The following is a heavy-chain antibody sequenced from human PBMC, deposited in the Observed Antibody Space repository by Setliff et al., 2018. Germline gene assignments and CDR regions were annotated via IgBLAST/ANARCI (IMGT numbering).Heavy chain of an antibody. Sequence: PSETLFLTCSVSGGSISSGSDCWTWIRQPAGKGLEWIGHIYTSGSTNYNPSLKSRVTISVDTSKNQFSLKLSSVTAADTAVYYCARAISGWYSAFYYYMDVWGKGTTVTVSS. V-gene: IGHV4-61*09. CDR1: GGSISSGSDC. CDR2: IYTSGST. J-gene: IGHJ6*03. D-gene: IGHD6-19*01. CDR3: ARAISGWYSAFYYYMDV.